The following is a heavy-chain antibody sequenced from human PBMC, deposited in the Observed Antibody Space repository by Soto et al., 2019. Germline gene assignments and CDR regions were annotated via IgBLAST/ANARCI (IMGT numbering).Heavy chain of an antibody. V-gene: IGHV1-69*13. CDR3: ARIGTLDWIDDY. D-gene: IGHD1-1*01. J-gene: IGHJ4*02. CDR2: IIPMYGTT. Sequence: SVKVSCKASGGTFRSYVTSWVRQAPGQGLEWLGGIIPMYGTTYYAQTFQGRVTISADESTSTAFMELSSLRSEDTAVYYCARIGTLDWIDDYWGQGTLVTVSS. CDR1: GGTFRSYV.